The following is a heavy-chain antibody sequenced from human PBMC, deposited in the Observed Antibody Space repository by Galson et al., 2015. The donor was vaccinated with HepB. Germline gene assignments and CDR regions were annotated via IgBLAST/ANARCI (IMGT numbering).Heavy chain of an antibody. Sequence: SLRLSCAVSGFTFSNYNMNWVRQAPGKGLEWVSSISSSSDYIYYADSVRGRFTISRDNAKNSLSLQMSSLRAEDTAVYYCARGPPLGTPFDFWGQGTLVTVSS. CDR1: GFTFSNYN. CDR2: ISSSSDYI. D-gene: IGHD7-27*01. V-gene: IGHV3-21*01. CDR3: ARGPPLGTPFDF. J-gene: IGHJ4*02.